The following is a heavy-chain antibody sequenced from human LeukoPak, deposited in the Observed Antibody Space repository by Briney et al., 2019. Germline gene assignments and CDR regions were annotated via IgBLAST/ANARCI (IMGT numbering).Heavy chain of an antibody. CDR1: GFTFDDYA. V-gene: IGHV3-9*01. CDR3: AKAYYYGSGSYYDY. CDR2: ISWNSGSI. Sequence: PGRSLRLSCAASGFTFDDYAMHWVRQAPGKGLEWVSGISWNSGSIGYADSVKGRFTISRGNAKNSLYLQMNSLRAEDTALYYCAKAYYYGSGSYYDYWGQGTLVTVSS. J-gene: IGHJ4*02. D-gene: IGHD3-10*01.